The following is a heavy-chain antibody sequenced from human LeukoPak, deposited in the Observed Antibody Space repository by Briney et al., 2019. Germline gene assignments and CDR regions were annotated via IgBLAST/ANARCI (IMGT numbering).Heavy chain of an antibody. CDR1: GYTFTGYY. Sequence: ASVKVSCKTSGYTFTGYYMHWVRQAPGQGLEWMGWINPNTGVTNYAQKFQGRVSMTGDTSISTAYMELSSLRSEDTAVYYCARALDYYGSGSYAGLNWFDPWGQGTLVTVSS. CDR3: ARALDYYGSGSYAGLNWFDP. D-gene: IGHD3-10*01. V-gene: IGHV1-2*02. CDR2: INPNTGVT. J-gene: IGHJ5*02.